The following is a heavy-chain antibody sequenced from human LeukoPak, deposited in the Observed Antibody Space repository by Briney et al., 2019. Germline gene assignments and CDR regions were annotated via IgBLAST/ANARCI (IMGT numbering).Heavy chain of an antibody. V-gene: IGHV3-21*01. D-gene: IGHD6-13*01. Sequence: PGGSLRLSCAASGFTFSSYSMNWVRQAPGKGLEWVSSISSSSSYIYYADSVKGRFTISRDNAKNSLYLQMNSLRAEDTAVYYCASEIAAAGPIDYWGQGTLVIVSS. CDR2: ISSSSSYI. CDR3: ASEIAAAGPIDY. CDR1: GFTFSSYS. J-gene: IGHJ4*02.